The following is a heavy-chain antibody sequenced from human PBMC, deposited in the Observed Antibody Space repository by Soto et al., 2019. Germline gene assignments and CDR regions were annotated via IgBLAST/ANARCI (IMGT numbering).Heavy chain of an antibody. CDR2: IYHSGST. J-gene: IGHJ3*02. Sequence: SETLSLTCAVSGGSISNGNWWNWVRQPPGKGLEWIGEIYHSGSTNKNPSLKSRITISVDKSKNQFSLKLSSVTAADTAVYYCVREQLYYNDVFGRPLNGFHMWGPGTMVTVSS. CDR3: VREQLYYNDVFGRPLNGFHM. CDR1: GGSISNGNW. V-gene: IGHV4-4*02. D-gene: IGHD2-8*01.